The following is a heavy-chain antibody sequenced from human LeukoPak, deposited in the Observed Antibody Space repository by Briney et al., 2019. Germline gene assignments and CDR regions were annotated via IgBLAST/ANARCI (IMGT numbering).Heavy chain of an antibody. J-gene: IGHJ4*02. CDR2: NNPNSGGT. CDR1: GYTFTGYY. V-gene: IGHV1-2*02. D-gene: IGHD6-19*01. CDR3: ARDSSGWFAGYYFDY. Sequence: ASVKVSCKASGYTFTGYYMHWVRQAPGQGLEWMGWNNPNSGGTNYAQKFQGRVTMTRDTSISTAYMELSRLRSDDTAVYYCARDSSGWFAGYYFDYWGQGTLVTVSS.